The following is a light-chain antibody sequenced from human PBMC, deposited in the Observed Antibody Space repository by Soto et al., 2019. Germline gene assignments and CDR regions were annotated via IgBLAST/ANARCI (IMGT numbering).Light chain of an antibody. CDR2: AAS. CDR3: QQFDNWPWT. J-gene: IGKJ1*01. V-gene: IGKV1-39*01. CDR1: QSIDNF. Sequence: DIQMTQSPSSLSASVGDRVTITCRPSQSIDNFLNWYQQKPGKAPNLLIYAASSLQSGVPSRFSGSGSGTDFTLTISSLQSEDFAVYYCQQFDNWPWTFGQGTKVDIK.